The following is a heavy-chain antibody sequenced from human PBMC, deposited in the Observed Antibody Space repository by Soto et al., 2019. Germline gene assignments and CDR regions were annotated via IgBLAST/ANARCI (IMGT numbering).Heavy chain of an antibody. J-gene: IGHJ4*02. D-gene: IGHD6-13*01. CDR2: INAGNGNT. CDR3: ARLYPHSQWIAAAGFDY. CDR1: GYTFTSYA. V-gene: IGHV1-3*01. Sequence: GASVKVSCKASGYTFTSYAMHWVRQAPGQRLEWMGWINAGNGNTKYSQKFQGRVTITRDTSASTAYMELSSLRSEDTAVYYCARLYPHSQWIAAAGFDYWGQGTLVTVSS.